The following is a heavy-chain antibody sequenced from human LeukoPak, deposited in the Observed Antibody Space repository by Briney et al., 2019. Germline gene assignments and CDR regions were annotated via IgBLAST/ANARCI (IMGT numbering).Heavy chain of an antibody. CDR1: GFIFSSHG. D-gene: IGHD6-13*01. CDR3: AKDPIPGRIAAAGTGWFDY. Sequence: PGRSLRLSCAASGFIFSSHGMHWVRQAPGKGLEWVAVISFDGSNKYCSDSVKGRFTISRDNSKNTLYLQMNSLRAEDTAVYYCAKDPIPGRIAAAGTGWFDYWGQGTLVTVSS. CDR2: ISFDGSNK. V-gene: IGHV3-30*18. J-gene: IGHJ5*01.